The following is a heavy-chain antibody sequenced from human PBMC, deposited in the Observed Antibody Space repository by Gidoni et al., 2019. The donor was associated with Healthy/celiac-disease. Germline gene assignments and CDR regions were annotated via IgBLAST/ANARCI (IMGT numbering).Heavy chain of an antibody. J-gene: IGHJ6*02. CDR1: GFTFSSYG. CDR2: IWYDGSNK. CDR3: ARDCATPRRDCSGGSCYYDYYYYGMDV. D-gene: IGHD2-15*01. Sequence: QVQLVESGGGVVQPGRSLRLSCAASGFTFSSYGMHWVRQAPGKGLAWVAVIWYDGSNKYYADSVKGRFTISRDNSKNTLYLQMNSLRAEDTAVYYCARDCATPRRDCSGGSCYYDYYYYGMDVWGQGTTVTVSS. V-gene: IGHV3-33*01.